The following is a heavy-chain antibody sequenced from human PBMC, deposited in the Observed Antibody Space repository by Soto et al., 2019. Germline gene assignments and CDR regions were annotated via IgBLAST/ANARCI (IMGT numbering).Heavy chain of an antibody. J-gene: IGHJ4*02. CDR1: GFTFSSYA. D-gene: IGHD3-3*01. CDR3: AKDWYFGSTIFGLMFDY. Sequence: PVGSLRLSCAASGFTFSSYAMSWVRQAPGKGLEWVSAISGSGGSTNYADSVKGWFTISRDNSKNTLYLQMNSLRAEDTAVYYCAKDWYFGSTIFGLMFDYWGQGTLVTVSS. V-gene: IGHV3-23*01. CDR2: ISGSGGST.